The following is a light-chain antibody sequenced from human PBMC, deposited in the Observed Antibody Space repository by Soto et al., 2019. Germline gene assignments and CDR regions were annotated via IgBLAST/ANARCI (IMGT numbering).Light chain of an antibody. J-gene: IGLJ1*01. CDR2: GDN. Sequence: TVLPQPPAVSGAPGQRVSSSCTGSNSNIGAPYDVHWYQHLPGTAPKLLIYGDNNRPSGVPDRFSGSKSGTSASLAIIRLQAEDEGDYYCQSYDLSLRNYVFGSGTKVTVL. CDR3: QSYDLSLRNYV. CDR1: NSNIGAPYD. V-gene: IGLV1-40*01.